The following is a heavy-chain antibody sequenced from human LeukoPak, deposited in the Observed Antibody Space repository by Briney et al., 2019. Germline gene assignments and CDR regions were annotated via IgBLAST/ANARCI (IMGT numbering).Heavy chain of an antibody. CDR2: ISSSSSYI. Sequence: GGSLRLSCAASGFTFSSYSMNWVRQAPGKGLEWVSSISSSSSYIYYADSVKGRFTISRDNAKNSLYLQMNSLRAEDTAVYYCARDLARQITMVRGVMDHWGQGTLVTVSS. V-gene: IGHV3-21*01. D-gene: IGHD3-10*01. CDR1: GFTFSSYS. J-gene: IGHJ4*02. CDR3: ARDLARQITMVRGVMDH.